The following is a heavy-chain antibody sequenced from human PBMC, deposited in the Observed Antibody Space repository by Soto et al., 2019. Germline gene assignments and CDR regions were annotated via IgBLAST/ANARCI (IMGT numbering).Heavy chain of an antibody. CDR1: GGSFSSGGYY. J-gene: IGHJ4*02. Sequence: PWDPLSLPCTVSGGSFSSGGYYWCWIRQRPEKGLEWIGYIYDSGSTYYDPSLKSLVTVSVDTSKNQSSLKLNSVTAADTAVYYCTRTSSRDIDYGDYAPILDYWGQGTLVTVSS. V-gene: IGHV4-31*01. CDR3: TRTSSRDIDYGDYAPILDY. CDR2: IYDSGST. D-gene: IGHD4-17*01.